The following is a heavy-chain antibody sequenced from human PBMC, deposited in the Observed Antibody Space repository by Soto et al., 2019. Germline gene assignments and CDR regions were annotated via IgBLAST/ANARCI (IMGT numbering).Heavy chain of an antibody. CDR1: NGSFMGYY. D-gene: IGHD3-3*01. CDR2: INHVGSP. CDR3: ASLSGGRFLDKGDY. V-gene: IGHV4-34*01. J-gene: IGHJ4*02. Sequence: QVQLHKWGAGLLKPSEILSLTCAVYNGSFMGYYWTWFRQPPGKGLEWIGEINHVGSPNYNPSLKSRVVISIDTSKQQFSLRLNSLTAADTAVYYCASLSGGRFLDKGDYWGQGIQVTVSS.